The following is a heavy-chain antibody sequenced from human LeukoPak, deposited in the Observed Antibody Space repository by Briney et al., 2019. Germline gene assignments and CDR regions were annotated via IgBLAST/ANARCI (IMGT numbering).Heavy chain of an antibody. Sequence: PGGSLRLSCAASGFTVSSNYMSWVRQAPGKGLEWVSVIYGDGSTYYADSVKGRFTISRDNSKNTLYLQMNSLRAEDTAVYYCARGGQLVGYYYYYMDVWGKGTTVTVSS. V-gene: IGHV3-53*01. J-gene: IGHJ6*03. D-gene: IGHD6-6*01. CDR3: ARGGQLVGYYYYYMDV. CDR1: GFTVSSNY. CDR2: IYGDGST.